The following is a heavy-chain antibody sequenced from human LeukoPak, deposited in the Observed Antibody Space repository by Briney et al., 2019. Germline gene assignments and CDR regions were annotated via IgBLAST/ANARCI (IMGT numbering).Heavy chain of an antibody. D-gene: IGHD3-10*01. V-gene: IGHV1-8*02. CDR1: GGTFSSYA. Sequence: ASVKVSCKASGGTFSSYAINWVRQATGQGLEWMGWMNPNSGNTGYAQKFQGRVTMTRNTSISTAYMELSSLRSEDTAVYYCARGSSPHVLLWFGEFIYWGQGTLVTVSS. CDR2: MNPNSGNT. CDR3: ARGSSPHVLLWFGEFIY. J-gene: IGHJ4*02.